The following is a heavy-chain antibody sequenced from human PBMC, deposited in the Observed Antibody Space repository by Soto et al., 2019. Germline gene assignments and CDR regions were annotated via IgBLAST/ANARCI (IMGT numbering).Heavy chain of an antibody. CDR3: ARVGLAARRGNYYGMDV. D-gene: IGHD6-6*01. V-gene: IGHV3-33*01. CDR1: GFTFSSYG. J-gene: IGHJ6*02. CDR2: IWYDGSNK. Sequence: QVQLVQSGGGVVQPGRSLRLSCAASGFTFSSYGMHWVRQAPGKGLEWVAVIWYDGSNKYYADSVKGRFTISRDNSKNTLYLQMNSLRAEDTAVYYCARVGLAARRGNYYGMDVWGQGTTVTVSS.